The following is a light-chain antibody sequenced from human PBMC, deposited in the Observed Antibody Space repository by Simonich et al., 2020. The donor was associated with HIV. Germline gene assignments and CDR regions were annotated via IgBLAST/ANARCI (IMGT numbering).Light chain of an antibody. J-gene: IGKJ4*01. CDR2: GAS. V-gene: IGKV3-15*01. Sequence: EIVMTQSPATLSVSPGERATLSCRASQSVSSNLAWYQQKPGQAPRLFIYGASTRATGIPARVSGSGSGTEFTLTISSLQSEDFAVYYCQQYNNWPPLTFGGGTKVEIK. CDR1: QSVSSN. CDR3: QQYNNWPPLT.